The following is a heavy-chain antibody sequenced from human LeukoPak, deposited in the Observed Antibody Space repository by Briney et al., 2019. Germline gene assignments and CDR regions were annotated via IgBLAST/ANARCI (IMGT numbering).Heavy chain of an antibody. J-gene: IGHJ6*03. V-gene: IGHV3-30*03. Sequence: GGSLRLSCAASGFTFSSYGMHWVRQAPGKGLEWVAVISYDGSNKYYADSVKGRFTISRDNSKNALYLQMNSLRAEDTAVYYCARNYCSSTSCYEIYYYYYMDVWGKGTTVTVSS. CDR3: ARNYCSSTSCYEIYYYYYMDV. D-gene: IGHD2-2*01. CDR2: ISYDGSNK. CDR1: GFTFSSYG.